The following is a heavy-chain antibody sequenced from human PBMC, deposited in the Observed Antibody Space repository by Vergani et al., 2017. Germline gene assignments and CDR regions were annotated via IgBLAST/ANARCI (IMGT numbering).Heavy chain of an antibody. CDR2: ISSSSSYI. V-gene: IGHV3-21*01. CDR3: ARAYDSSGYYYAGAFDI. D-gene: IGHD3-22*01. Sequence: EVQLVESGGGLVKPGGSLRLSCAASGFPFSSYSMNWVRQAPGKGLEWVSSISSSSSYIYYADSVKGRFTISRDNAKNSLYLQMNSLRAEDTAVYYCARAYDSSGYYYAGAFDIWGQGTMVTVSS. J-gene: IGHJ3*02. CDR1: GFPFSSYS.